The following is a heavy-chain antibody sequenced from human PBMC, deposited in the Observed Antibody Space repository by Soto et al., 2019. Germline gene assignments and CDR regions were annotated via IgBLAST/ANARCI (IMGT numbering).Heavy chain of an antibody. J-gene: IGHJ4*02. CDR1: GFTVSSNY. CDR2: IYSGGST. Sequence: EVQLVESGGGLVQPGGSLRLSCAASGFTVSSNYMSWVRQAPGKGLEWVSVIYSGGSTYYADSVKGRFTISRHNSKNTLYLQMNSLRAEDTAVYYCARETGYCSGGSCFFDYWGQGTLVTVSS. V-gene: IGHV3-53*04. D-gene: IGHD2-15*01. CDR3: ARETGYCSGGSCFFDY.